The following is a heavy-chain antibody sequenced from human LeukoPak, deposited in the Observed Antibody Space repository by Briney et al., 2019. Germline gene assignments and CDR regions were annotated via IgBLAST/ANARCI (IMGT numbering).Heavy chain of an antibody. D-gene: IGHD4-11*01. V-gene: IGHV1-46*01. CDR3: ARNVNSNYVLVVDWFDP. Sequence: ASVKVSCKASGYTFTSYYMHWLRQAPGQGLEWMGIINPSGGSTSYAQKFQGRVTMTRDTSTSTVYMELSSLRSEDTAVYYCARNVNSNYVLVVDWFDPWGQGTLVTVSS. J-gene: IGHJ5*02. CDR2: INPSGGST. CDR1: GYTFTSYY.